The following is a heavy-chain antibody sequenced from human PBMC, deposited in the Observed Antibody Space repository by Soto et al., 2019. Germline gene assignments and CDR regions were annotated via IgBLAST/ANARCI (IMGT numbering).Heavy chain of an antibody. CDR1: GGSISSYY. V-gene: IGHV4-59*01. CDR3: AREYESSSWYLGWFDP. CDR2: IYYSGST. Sequence: QVQLQESGPGLVKPSETLSLTCTVSGGSISSYYWSWIRQPPGKGLEWIGYIYYSGSTNYNPSLKSRVTISVDTSKNQFSLKLSSVTAADTAVYYCAREYESSSWYLGWFDPWGQGTRVTVSS. D-gene: IGHD6-13*01. J-gene: IGHJ5*02.